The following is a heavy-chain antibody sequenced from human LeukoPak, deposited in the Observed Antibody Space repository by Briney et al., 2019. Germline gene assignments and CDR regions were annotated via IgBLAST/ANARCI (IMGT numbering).Heavy chain of an antibody. CDR3: AREGIAAAGRPFDY. CDR1: GSTFPSYD. D-gene: IGHD6-13*01. J-gene: IGHJ4*02. V-gene: IGHV1-8*01. Sequence: SVKVSFKASGSTFPSYDINWVRQATGQGLGWMGWMNPNSGNTGYAQKFQGRVTMTRNTSISTAYMELSSLRSEDTAVYYCAREGIAAAGRPFDYWGQGTLVTVSS. CDR2: MNPNSGNT.